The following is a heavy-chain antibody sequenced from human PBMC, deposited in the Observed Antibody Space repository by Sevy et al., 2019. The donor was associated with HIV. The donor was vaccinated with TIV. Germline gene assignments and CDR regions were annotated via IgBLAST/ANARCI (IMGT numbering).Heavy chain of an antibody. CDR2: INSGSYLR. CDR1: EFNITNYS. J-gene: IGHJ6*02. V-gene: IGHV3-48*02. CDR3: ARGVV. Sequence: GGSLRFSCVVSEFNITNYSMNWVRQAPGKGLEWVSCINSGSYLRHYADSVKGRFTISRDNAKNSVYLQMNSLRDEDTAVYYCARGVVWGQGTAVTVSS.